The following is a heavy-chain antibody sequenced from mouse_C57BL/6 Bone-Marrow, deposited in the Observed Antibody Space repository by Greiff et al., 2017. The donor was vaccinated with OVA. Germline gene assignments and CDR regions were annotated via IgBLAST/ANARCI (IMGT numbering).Heavy chain of an antibody. J-gene: IGHJ1*03. V-gene: IGHV5-6*02. Sequence: DVKLVESGGDLVKPGGSLKLSCAASGFTFSSYGMSWVRQTPDKRLEWVATISSGGSYTYYPDSVKGRFTISRDNAKNTLYLQMSSLKSEDTAMYYCARPPITTVVATEGFDVWGTGTTVTVSS. D-gene: IGHD1-1*01. CDR3: ARPPITTVVATEGFDV. CDR1: GFTFSSYG. CDR2: ISSGGSYT.